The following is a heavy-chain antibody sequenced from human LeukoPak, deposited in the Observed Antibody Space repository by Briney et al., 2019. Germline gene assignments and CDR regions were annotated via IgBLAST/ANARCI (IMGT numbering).Heavy chain of an antibody. CDR1: GYTFTSYG. Sequence: ASVTVSCKAPGYTFTSYGISWVRQAPGQGLEWMGWISAYNGNTNYAQKLQGRVTMTTDTSTSTAYMELRSLRSDDAAVYYCARDFRDNWFDPWGQGTLVTVSS. CDR3: ARDFRDNWFDP. V-gene: IGHV1-18*04. J-gene: IGHJ5*02. CDR2: ISAYNGNT.